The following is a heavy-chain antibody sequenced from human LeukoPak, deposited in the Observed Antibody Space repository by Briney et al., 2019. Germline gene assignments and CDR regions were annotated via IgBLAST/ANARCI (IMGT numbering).Heavy chain of an antibody. CDR3: AREGGPYRPLDY. V-gene: IGHV4-4*02. J-gene: IGHJ4*02. CDR1: GGSITNTNY. Sequence: PSETLSLTCGVSGGSITNTNYWTWVRQPPGKGLEWIGEVNLQGSTNYNPSLMGRVAISVDTSENHISLQLTSVTAADTAVYYCAREGGPYRPLDYSGQGTLVAVSS. CDR2: VNLQGST.